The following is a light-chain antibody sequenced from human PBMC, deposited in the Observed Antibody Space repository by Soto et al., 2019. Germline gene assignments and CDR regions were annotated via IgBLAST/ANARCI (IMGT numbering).Light chain of an antibody. V-gene: IGKV3-20*01. CDR1: QSVRSGS. CDR2: GAS. CDR3: HQYADSPHT. Sequence: TQTPSTVSASVGDKVTITCRASQSVRSGSLAWYQQKPGQAPRLLIYGASSRATDIPDRFSGSGSGTDFTLTISRLEPEDFAVYYCHQYADSPHTFGQGTKLEIK. J-gene: IGKJ2*01.